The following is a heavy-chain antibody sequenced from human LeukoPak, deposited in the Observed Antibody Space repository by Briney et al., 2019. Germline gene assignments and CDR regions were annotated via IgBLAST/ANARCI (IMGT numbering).Heavy chain of an antibody. CDR1: GGSISCGDYY. CDR2: IYYSGST. Sequence: PSETLSLTCTVSGGSISCGDYYWSWIRQPPGKGLEWIGYIYYSGSTYYNPPLKSRVTISVDTSKNQFSLKLSSVTAADTAVYYCARDYYDSSGHDAFDIWGQGTMVTVSS. D-gene: IGHD3-22*01. J-gene: IGHJ3*02. CDR3: ARDYYDSSGHDAFDI. V-gene: IGHV4-30-4*01.